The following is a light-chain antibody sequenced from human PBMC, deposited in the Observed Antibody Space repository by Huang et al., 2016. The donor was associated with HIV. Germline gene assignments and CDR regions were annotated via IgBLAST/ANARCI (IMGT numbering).Light chain of an antibody. V-gene: IGKV3-15*01. CDR1: QGISSN. J-gene: IGKJ1*01. Sequence: EIVMTQSPATLSVSPGERATLSCRASQGISSNLAWYQQKPGQAPRLLFYGASTRATGIPARCSASGSGTQFTLTISSLQSEDYGIYYCQHYNNWPPWAFGQGTKVEIK. CDR3: QHYNNWPPWA. CDR2: GAS.